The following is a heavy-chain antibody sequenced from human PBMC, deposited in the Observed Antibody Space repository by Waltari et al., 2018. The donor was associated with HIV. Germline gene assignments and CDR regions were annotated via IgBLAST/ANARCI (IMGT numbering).Heavy chain of an antibody. J-gene: IGHJ4*02. Sequence: QVQLVQSGAEIKKPRASVRVSCKESGYSLIDFDINRVRRPPGRGLEWVGWMNPDNGDAGYGHKFKGRFSLTRDTSTDTAYMDVTNLKSEDTAIYYCTKGRRGALFGDEWGQGTLVTVSS. D-gene: IGHD3-3*01. V-gene: IGHV1-8*02. CDR2: MNPDNGDA. CDR3: TKGRRGALFGDE. CDR1: GYSLIDFD.